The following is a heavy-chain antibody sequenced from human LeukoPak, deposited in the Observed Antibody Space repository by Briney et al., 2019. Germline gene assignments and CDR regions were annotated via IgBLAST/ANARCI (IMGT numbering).Heavy chain of an antibody. CDR1: GYILTSYY. CDR3: ARHKEVGDYYYFDY. J-gene: IGHJ4*02. Sequence: GASVKVSCKASGYILTSYYMHWVRQAPGQGLEWMGIINPSGGSTSYTQKFQGRVTTTRDTSTTTVYMELSSLRSQDTAVYYCARHKEVGDYYYFDYWGQGTLVTVSS. V-gene: IGHV1-46*01. CDR2: INPSGGST. D-gene: IGHD2/OR15-2a*01.